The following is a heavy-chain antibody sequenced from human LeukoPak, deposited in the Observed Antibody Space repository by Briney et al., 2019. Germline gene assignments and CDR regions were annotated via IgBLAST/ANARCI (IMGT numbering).Heavy chain of an antibody. CDR1: GGSISSTSYF. D-gene: IGHD3-3*01. CDR3: ARHLEATGAFDI. J-gene: IGHJ3*02. V-gene: IGHV4-39*01. CDR2: IYYSGST. Sequence: SETLSLTCTVSGGSISSTSYFRGWIRQPPGKGLEWIGSIYYSGSTYYNTSLKSRVTISVDTSKNQFSLKLSSVTAADTAVYYCARHLEATGAFDIWGQGTMVTV.